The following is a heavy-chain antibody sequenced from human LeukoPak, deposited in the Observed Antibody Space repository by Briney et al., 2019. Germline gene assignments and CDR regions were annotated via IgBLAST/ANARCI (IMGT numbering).Heavy chain of an antibody. CDR3: ARLKPDYGGKNAFDI. J-gene: IGHJ3*02. CDR1: GGSFSGYY. V-gene: IGHV4-34*01. D-gene: IGHD4-23*01. CDR2: INHSGST. Sequence: SETLSLTCAVYGGSFSGYYWSWIRQPPGKGLEWIGEINHSGSTNYNPSLKSRVTISVDTSKNQFSLKLGSVTAADTAVYYCARLKPDYGGKNAFDIWGQGTMVTVSS.